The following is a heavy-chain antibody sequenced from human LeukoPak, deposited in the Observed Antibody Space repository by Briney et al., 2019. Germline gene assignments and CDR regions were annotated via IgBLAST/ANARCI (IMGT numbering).Heavy chain of an antibody. J-gene: IGHJ4*02. V-gene: IGHV3-30*04. CDR1: GFTFSSYA. CDR3: ARDWGDYDFDY. D-gene: IGHD4-17*01. CDR2: ISYDGSNK. Sequence: GRSLRLSCAASGFTFSSYAMHWVRQAPGKGLEWVAVISYDGSNKYYADSVKGRFTISRDNSKNTLYLQMNSPRAEDTAVYYCARDWGDYDFDYWGQGTLVTVSS.